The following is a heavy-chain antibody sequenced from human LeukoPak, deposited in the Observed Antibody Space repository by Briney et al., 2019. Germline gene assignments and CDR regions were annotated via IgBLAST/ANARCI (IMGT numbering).Heavy chain of an antibody. CDR2: IYPGDSET. Sequence: GESLKISCKGSGYRFSTFWIGWVRQMPGKGLEWMGIIYPGDSETRYSPSFQGQVTMSADKSITTAYLQWSSLKASDTAMYYCATVTAMVSPFDHWGQGTLVTVAS. CDR1: GYRFSTFW. V-gene: IGHV5-51*01. D-gene: IGHD5-18*01. CDR3: ATVTAMVSPFDH. J-gene: IGHJ4*02.